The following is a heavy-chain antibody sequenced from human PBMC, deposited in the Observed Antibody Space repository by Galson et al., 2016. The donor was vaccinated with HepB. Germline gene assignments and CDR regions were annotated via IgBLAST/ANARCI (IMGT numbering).Heavy chain of an antibody. Sequence: SLRLSCAASGFTFSNYSMNWVRQPPGKGLEWVTSISDTGSYIYYADSVKGRFTVSRDNAKNTLYLQMNSLRAEDTAVYFCVRDHSVVPTTAYNWFDPWGRGTLVTVSS. CDR1: GFTFSNYS. J-gene: IGHJ5*02. D-gene: IGHD4-23*01. CDR3: VRDHSVVPTTAYNWFDP. V-gene: IGHV3-21*01. CDR2: ISDTGSYI.